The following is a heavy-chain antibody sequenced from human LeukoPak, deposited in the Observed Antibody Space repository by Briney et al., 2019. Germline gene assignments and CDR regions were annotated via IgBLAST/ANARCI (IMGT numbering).Heavy chain of an antibody. D-gene: IGHD3-3*01. CDR3: ARRITIFGVGADKAFDI. CDR2: IYPGDSDT. Sequence: GESLKISCKGSGYSFTSYWIGWVRQMPGKGLEWMGIIYPGDSDTRYSPSFQGQVTISADKSISTAYLQWSSLKASDTAMYYCARRITIFGVGADKAFDIWGQGTMVTVSS. V-gene: IGHV5-51*01. J-gene: IGHJ3*02. CDR1: GYSFTSYW.